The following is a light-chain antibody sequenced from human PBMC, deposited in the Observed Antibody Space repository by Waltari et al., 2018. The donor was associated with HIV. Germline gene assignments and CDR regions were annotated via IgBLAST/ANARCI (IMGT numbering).Light chain of an antibody. J-gene: IGKJ2*01. CDR3: QQYGSSPYT. Sequence: EIVLTQSPDTLSLSPGERAALSCRASQSVSSNYLAWYQQKPGQAPRLLIYGASSRATGIPDTCSGSGSGTDFTLTISRLEPEDFAVYYCQQYGSSPYTFCQGTKLEIK. CDR2: GAS. CDR1: QSVSSNY. V-gene: IGKV3-20*01.